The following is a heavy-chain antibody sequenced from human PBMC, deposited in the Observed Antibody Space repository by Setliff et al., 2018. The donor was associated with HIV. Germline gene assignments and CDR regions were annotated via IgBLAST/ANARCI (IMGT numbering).Heavy chain of an antibody. CDR2: IYYSGTA. CDR1: GDSISSGGYY. CDR3: ARDEIGV. V-gene: IGHV4-31*03. Sequence: SSETLSLTCTVSGDSISSGGYYWSWIRQHPGKGLEWIGYIYYSGTAYYNPSLKSRVSISVDASKNQFSLRLSSVTAADTAVYYCARDEIGVWGKGTTVTVSS. J-gene: IGHJ6*04.